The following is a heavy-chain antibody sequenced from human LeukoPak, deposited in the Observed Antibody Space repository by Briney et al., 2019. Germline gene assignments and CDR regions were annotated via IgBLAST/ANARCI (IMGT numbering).Heavy chain of an antibody. CDR1: GFTVSSNY. V-gene: IGHV3-53*01. CDR3: ARALTVAGYNWFDP. CDR2: IYGGGST. J-gene: IGHJ5*02. Sequence: GGSLRLSCAASGFTVSSNYMSWVRQAPGKGLEWVSVIYGGGSTYYADSVKGRFTISRDNSKNTLYLQMNSLRAEDTAVYYCARALTVAGYNWFDPWGQGTLVTVSS. D-gene: IGHD6-19*01.